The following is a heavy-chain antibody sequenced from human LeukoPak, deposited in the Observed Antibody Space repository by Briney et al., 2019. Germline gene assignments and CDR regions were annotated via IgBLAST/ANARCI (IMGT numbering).Heavy chain of an antibody. CDR2: ISSSGSML. D-gene: IGHD6-13*01. CDR1: GFTFSDYY. J-gene: IGHJ4*02. V-gene: IGHV3-11*04. CDR3: TRRPYSSSWYYFDY. Sequence: GGSLRLSCAASGFTFSDYYMSWIRQAPGKGLEWVSYISSSGSMLHYADSVEGRFTISRDNAKNSLYLQMSSLRVEDTAVYYCTRRPYSSSWYYFDYWGQGTLVTVSS.